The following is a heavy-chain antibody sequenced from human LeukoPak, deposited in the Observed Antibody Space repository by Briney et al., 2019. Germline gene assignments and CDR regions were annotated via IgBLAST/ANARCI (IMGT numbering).Heavy chain of an antibody. J-gene: IGHJ4*02. CDR3: ARPDGDYYYGSGSYFHY. Sequence: PGGSLRLSCAATGFTFSSYEMNWVRQAPGKGLEWVSYISSSGTTIYYADSVKGRFTISRDNAKNSLYLQMNSLRAEDTAVYYCARPDGDYYYGSGSYFHYWAQGTLVTVSS. D-gene: IGHD3-10*01. V-gene: IGHV3-48*03. CDR1: GFTFSSYE. CDR2: ISSSGTTI.